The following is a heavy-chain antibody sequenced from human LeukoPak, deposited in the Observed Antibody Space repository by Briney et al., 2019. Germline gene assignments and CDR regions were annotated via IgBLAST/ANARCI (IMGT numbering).Heavy chain of an antibody. V-gene: IGHV1-2*02. D-gene: IGHD5-18*01. CDR1: GYTFTGYY. CDR2: INPNSGGT. CDR3: ARDTAYTAMASDDAFDI. Sequence: ASVNVSCKASGYTFTGYYMHWVRQAAGQGREWMGWINPNSGGTNYAQKFQGRVTMTRDTSISTAYMELSRLRSDDTAVYYCARDTAYTAMASDDAFDIWGQGTMVTVSS. J-gene: IGHJ3*02.